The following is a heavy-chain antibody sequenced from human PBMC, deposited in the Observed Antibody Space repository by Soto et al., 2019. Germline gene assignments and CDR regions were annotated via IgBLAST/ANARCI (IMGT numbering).Heavy chain of an antibody. J-gene: IGHJ4*02. Sequence: EVQLLESGGGLVQPGGSLRLSCVASGFTFSSYAMSWVRQAPGKGLEWVSGISGSGGSTYYADSVKGRFTIPRDNSKNTLYLQMNSLRAEDTAVYYCAKDLGAYSNSNPYYFDYWGQGTLVTVSS. CDR3: AKDLGAYSNSNPYYFDY. D-gene: IGHD4-4*01. CDR2: ISGSGGST. V-gene: IGHV3-23*01. CDR1: GFTFSSYA.